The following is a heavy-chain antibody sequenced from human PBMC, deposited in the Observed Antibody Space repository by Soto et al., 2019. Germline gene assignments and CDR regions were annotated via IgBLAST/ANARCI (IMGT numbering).Heavy chain of an antibody. D-gene: IGHD6-6*01. CDR2: IIPMFGKT. J-gene: IGHJ3*01. Sequence: QVQLVQSGAEVKKPGSSVKISCKASGGTFINCNFSWVRQAPGQGLEWMGGIIPMFGKTNYAQKFQDRVTITADESTSTAYMELNSLRSEDTAVYYCVRRGPHWDSIALRRPDVLDVWGQGTMVTVSS. CDR1: GGTFINCN. V-gene: IGHV1-69*01. CDR3: VRRGPHWDSIALRRPDVLDV.